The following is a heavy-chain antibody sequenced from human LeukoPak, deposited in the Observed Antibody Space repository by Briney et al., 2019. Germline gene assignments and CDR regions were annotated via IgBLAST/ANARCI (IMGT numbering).Heavy chain of an antibody. D-gene: IGHD1-26*01. CDR1: GFTFDTYA. V-gene: IGHV3-23*01. CDR3: AKGRGWELLSPFDY. CDR2: ISGSGGST. J-gene: IGHJ4*02. Sequence: GGSLRLSCAASGFTFDTYAMAWVRQAPGKGLEWVSAISGSGGSTYYADSVKGRFTISRDNSKDTLYLQMNSLRAEDTAVYYCAKGRGWELLSPFDYWGQGTLVTVSS.